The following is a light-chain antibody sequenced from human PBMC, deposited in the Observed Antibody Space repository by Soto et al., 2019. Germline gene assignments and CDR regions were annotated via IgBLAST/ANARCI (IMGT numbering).Light chain of an antibody. V-gene: IGKV3-20*01. CDR2: GAS. J-gene: IGKJ4*01. CDR3: QQYAGSPPLT. CDR1: QSVSSSY. Sequence: EIVLTQSPGTLSLSPGERSTLSFRSSQSVSSSYLAWYQQKPGQAPRLLISGASSRATGIPDRFNGGGSGTDFTLTINRLEPEDFAVYYCQQYAGSPPLTFGGGTKVDIK.